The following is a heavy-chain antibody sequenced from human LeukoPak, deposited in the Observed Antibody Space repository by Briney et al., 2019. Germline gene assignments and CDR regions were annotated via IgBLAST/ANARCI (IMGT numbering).Heavy chain of an antibody. Sequence: GASVKVSCKASGYTFTGYYMHWVRQAPGQGLEWMGWINPNSSGTNYAQKFQGRVTMTRDTSISTAYMELSRLRSDDTAVYYCARVDGYYDSSGYYYFLDYWGQGTLVTVSS. D-gene: IGHD3-22*01. CDR3: ARVDGYYDSSGYYYFLDY. J-gene: IGHJ4*02. V-gene: IGHV1-2*02. CDR1: GYTFTGYY. CDR2: INPNSSGT.